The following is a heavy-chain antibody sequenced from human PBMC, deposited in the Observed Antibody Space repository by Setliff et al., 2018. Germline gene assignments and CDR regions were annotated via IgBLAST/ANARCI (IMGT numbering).Heavy chain of an antibody. D-gene: IGHD3-3*01. Sequence: TLSLTGTVAGDGRRRSTYYWSGIRQPAGKGREWIGHIYTSWSTIYNPSLKSRLTISLDTSKNQFSLNLSSVNAADTAVYYCARMSGFLYMDVWGKGSTFTVSS. CDR3: ARMSGFLYMDV. J-gene: IGHJ6*03. CDR1: GDGRRRSTYY. CDR2: IYTSWST. V-gene: IGHV4-61*09.